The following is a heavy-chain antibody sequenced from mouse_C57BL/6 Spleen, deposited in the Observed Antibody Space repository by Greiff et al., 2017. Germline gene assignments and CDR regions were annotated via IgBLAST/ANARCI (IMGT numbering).Heavy chain of an antibody. J-gene: IGHJ1*03. CDR3: TTGSYGYFDV. CDR2: IEPENGDT. V-gene: IGHV14-4*01. D-gene: IGHD1-1*01. CDR1: GFNIKDDY. Sequence: VQLQQSGAELVRPGASVKLSCTASGFNIKDDYMHWVKQMPEQGLEWIGWIEPENGDTEYASKFQGKATITADTSSNTAYLQLSSLTSEDTAVYYCTTGSYGYFDVWGTGTTVTVSS.